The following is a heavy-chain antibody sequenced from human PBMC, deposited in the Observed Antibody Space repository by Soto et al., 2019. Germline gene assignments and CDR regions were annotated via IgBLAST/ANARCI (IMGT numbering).Heavy chain of an antibody. D-gene: IGHD3-10*01. CDR3: AKGRGGSGSLTPRVDF. CDR2: IYYDGSNK. Sequence: QEQLVESGGGVVQPGTSLRLSCAASGFTFSSYGMHWVRQAPGKGLEWVTGIYYDGSNKFYADSVKGRFTVSRDGSKNTLYLQMSSLRAEDTALYYCAKGRGGSGSLTPRVDFWGQGTLVTVSS. CDR1: GFTFSSYG. V-gene: IGHV3-33*06. J-gene: IGHJ4*02.